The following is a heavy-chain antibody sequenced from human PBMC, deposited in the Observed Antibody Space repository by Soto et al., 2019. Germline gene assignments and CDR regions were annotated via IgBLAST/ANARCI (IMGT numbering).Heavy chain of an antibody. J-gene: IGHJ3*02. D-gene: IGHD2-15*01. Sequence: QITLKESGPTLVKPTQTLTLTCTFSGFSLNTRAVGVGWIRQAPGKALEWLALINWNDDERYSPSLKDRLTITKDTSKNHVVLTMTNIGPVDTATYYCAHRHDLGGFDIWGQGTAGTVSS. CDR3: AHRHDLGGFDI. CDR1: GFSLNTRAVG. CDR2: INWNDDE. V-gene: IGHV2-5*01.